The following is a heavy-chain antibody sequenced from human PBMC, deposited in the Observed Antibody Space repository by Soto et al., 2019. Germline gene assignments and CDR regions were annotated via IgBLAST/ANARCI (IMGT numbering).Heavy chain of an antibody. CDR1: GFTFSSYG. CDR3: ARDSELGMIAEGRAFDY. J-gene: IGHJ4*02. D-gene: IGHD3-10*01. V-gene: IGHV3-30*03. CDR2: ISYDGSNK. Sequence: GGSLRLSCAASGFTFSSYGMHWVRQAPGKGLEWVAVISYDGSNKYYVDSVKGRFTISRDNAKNSLYLQMNSLRAEDTAVYYCARDSELGMIAEGRAFDYWGQGTLVTVSS.